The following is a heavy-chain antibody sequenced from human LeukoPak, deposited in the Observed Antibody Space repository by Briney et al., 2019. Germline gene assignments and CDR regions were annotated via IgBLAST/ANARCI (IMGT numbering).Heavy chain of an antibody. D-gene: IGHD3-3*01. CDR2: IYYSGST. V-gene: IGHV4-59*08. J-gene: IGHJ4*02. CDR1: GASINAYY. CDR3: ARLYYDFWSGYYSPSNYFDY. Sequence: SETLSLTCTVSGASINAYYWAWVRQPPGKGLEWIGYIYYSGSTNYNPSLKSRVTISVDTSKNQFSLKLSSVTAADTAVYYCARLYYDFWSGYYSPSNYFDYWGQGTLVTVSS.